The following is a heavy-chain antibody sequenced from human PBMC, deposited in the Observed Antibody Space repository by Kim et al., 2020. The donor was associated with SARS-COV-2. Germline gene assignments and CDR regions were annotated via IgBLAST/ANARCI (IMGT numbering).Heavy chain of an antibody. CDR2: INLNSGST. J-gene: IGHJ3*01. Sequence: GGSLRLSCAASGFTFNGYGMYWVRQAPGKGLEWVSGINLNSGSTGYVDSVKGRFTISRDNAKNSLFLQMNSPRAEDTALYHCVRGYAGGAFDLWG. CDR3: VRGYAGGAFDL. D-gene: IGHD3-16*01. CDR1: GFTFNGYG. V-gene: IGHV3-20*01.